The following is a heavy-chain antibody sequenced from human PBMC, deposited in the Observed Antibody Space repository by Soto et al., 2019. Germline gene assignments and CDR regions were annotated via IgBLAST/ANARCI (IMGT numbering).Heavy chain of an antibody. CDR3: AKDGRGYSGYDLSEPFDY. CDR2: ISGSGGST. Sequence: GGSLRLSCAASGFTFSSYAMSWVRQAPGKGLEWVSAISGSGGSTYYADSVKGRFTISRDNSKNTLYLQMNSLRAEDTAVYYCAKDGRGYSGYDLSEPFDYWGQGTLVTVSS. CDR1: GFTFSSYA. D-gene: IGHD5-12*01. V-gene: IGHV3-23*01. J-gene: IGHJ4*02.